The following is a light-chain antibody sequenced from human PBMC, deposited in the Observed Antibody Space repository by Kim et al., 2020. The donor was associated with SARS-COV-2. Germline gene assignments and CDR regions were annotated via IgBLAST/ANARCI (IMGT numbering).Light chain of an antibody. J-gene: IGLJ2*01. V-gene: IGLV3-1*01. CDR2: QGD. Sequence: GAPGKKASLTWSGVKLGDKIGWWYQPEASQFPVVVIYQGDKRPSRIPERFSGSNSGNTATLTISGTQAMDEADYYCQAWDSSIVVFGGGTQLTVL. CDR3: QAWDSSIVV. CDR1: KLGDKI.